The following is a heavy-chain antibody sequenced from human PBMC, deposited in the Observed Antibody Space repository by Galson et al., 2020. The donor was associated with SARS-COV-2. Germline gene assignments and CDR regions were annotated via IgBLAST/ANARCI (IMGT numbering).Heavy chain of an antibody. J-gene: IGHJ3*02. CDR1: GGSISSGGYY. Sequence: TLSLTCTVSGGSISSGGYYWSWIRQHPGKGLEWIGYIYYSGSTYYNPSLKSRVTISVDTSKNQFSLKLSSVTAADTAVYYCASSRAFYSRSFEKLAFDIWVQGTMVSVSA. CDR2: IYYSGST. CDR3: ASSRAFYSRSFEKLAFDI. V-gene: IGHV4-31*03. D-gene: IGHD2-15*01.